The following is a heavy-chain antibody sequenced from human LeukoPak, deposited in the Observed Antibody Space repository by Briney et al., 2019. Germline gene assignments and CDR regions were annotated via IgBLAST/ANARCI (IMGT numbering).Heavy chain of an antibody. CDR3: SRGLHGDYVGAFDF. V-gene: IGHV3-23*01. CDR2: IRTGGGAT. CDR1: GFTLSIYA. Sequence: GGSLRLSCAPSGFTLSIYAMHWVRQAPGKGLEWVSTIRTGGGATNYADSVKGRFTISRDNSKSTLYLQMSSLRAEDTATYYCSRGLHGDYVGAFDFWGQGTLVTVSS. J-gene: IGHJ3*01. D-gene: IGHD4-17*01.